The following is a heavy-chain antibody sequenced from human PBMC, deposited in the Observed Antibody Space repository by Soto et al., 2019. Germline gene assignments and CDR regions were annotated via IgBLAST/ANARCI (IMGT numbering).Heavy chain of an antibody. Sequence: PGGSLRLSCISSGFTFRTYTMNCVRQSPGKWLERVSGIRGFSPYTFYAESVKGRFTISRDNAKNSLYLQMNSLRAEDTAVYYCARDRGYDAHDYYYNAMDGWGQGTTGKVSS. J-gene: IGHJ6*02. V-gene: IGHV3-21*01. D-gene: IGHD2-15*01. CDR1: GFTFRTYT. CDR3: ARDRGYDAHDYYYNAMDG. CDR2: IRGFSPYT.